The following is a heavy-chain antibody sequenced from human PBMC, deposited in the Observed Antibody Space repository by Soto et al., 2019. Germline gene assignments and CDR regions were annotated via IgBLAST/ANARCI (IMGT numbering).Heavy chain of an antibody. V-gene: IGHV1-2*06. CDR3: AKEAENYFYYGMDV. Sequence: ASVKVSCKASGYTFTGHYMHWVRQASGQGLEWMGRINPNSGDTNYAQNFQGRVTVTRDTSISTAYMELTRLRSDDTAVYYCAKEAENYFYYGMDVWGQGTAVTVSS. CDR2: INPNSGDT. CDR1: GYTFTGHY. J-gene: IGHJ6*02.